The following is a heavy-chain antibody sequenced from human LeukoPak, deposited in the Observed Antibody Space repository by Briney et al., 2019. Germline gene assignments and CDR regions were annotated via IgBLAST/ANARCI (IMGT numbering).Heavy chain of an antibody. Sequence: SETLSLTCAVYGGSFSGYYWSWIRQPPGKGLEWIGEINHSGSTNYNTSLKSRVTISVDTSKNQFSLKLSSVTAADTAVYYCARPLRNWRAGGVYFDYWGQGTLVTVSS. CDR3: ARPLRNWRAGGVYFDY. CDR1: GGSFSGYY. J-gene: IGHJ4*02. V-gene: IGHV4-34*01. CDR2: INHSGST. D-gene: IGHD1-1*01.